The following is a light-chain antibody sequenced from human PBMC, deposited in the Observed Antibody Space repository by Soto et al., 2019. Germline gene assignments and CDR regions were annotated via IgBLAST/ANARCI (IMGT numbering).Light chain of an antibody. J-gene: IGLJ1*01. CDR3: NSYTISSTPA. V-gene: IGLV2-14*01. Sequence: QSVLTQPASVSGSPGQAITISCTGTSSDVGGYNYVSWYQQHPGKAPKLMIYEVSNRPSGVSDRFSGSKSGNTASLTISGLQAEDEANYYCNSYTISSTPAFGTGTKITVL. CDR2: EVS. CDR1: SSDVGGYNY.